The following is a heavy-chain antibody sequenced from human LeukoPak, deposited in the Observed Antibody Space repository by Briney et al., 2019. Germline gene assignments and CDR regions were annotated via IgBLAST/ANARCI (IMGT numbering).Heavy chain of an antibody. CDR2: IYYSGST. J-gene: IGHJ4*02. D-gene: IGHD6-13*01. CDR3: ARDPVPGIADSVVY. V-gene: IGHV4-39*07. CDR1: GDSISSSSYY. Sequence: SETLSLTCTVSGDSISSSSYYWGWIRQPPGKGLEWIGSIYYSGSTYYNPSLKSRVTISVDTSKNQFSLKLSSVTAADTAVYYCARDPVPGIADSVVYWGQGTLVTVSS.